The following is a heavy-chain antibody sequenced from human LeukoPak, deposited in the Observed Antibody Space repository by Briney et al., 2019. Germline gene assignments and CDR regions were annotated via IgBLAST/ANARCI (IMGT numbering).Heavy chain of an antibody. D-gene: IGHD3-9*01. CDR1: GYTFTGYY. V-gene: IGHV1-2*02. J-gene: IGHJ4*02. CDR2: INPNSGGT. Sequence: ASVKVSCKTSGYTFTGYYMHWVRQAPGQGLEWMGWINPNSGGTNYAQKFQGRVTMTRDTSISTAYMELSRLRSDDTAVYYCAKKEDYDILTGYYPGGIDYWGQGTLVTVSS. CDR3: AKKEDYDILTGYYPGGIDY.